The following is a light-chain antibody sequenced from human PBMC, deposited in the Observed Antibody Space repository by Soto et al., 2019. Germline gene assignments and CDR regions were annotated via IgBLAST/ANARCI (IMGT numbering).Light chain of an antibody. CDR3: QQANSFPWT. V-gene: IGKV3-20*01. Sequence: EIVFTQSPCTLSLSPGERAPLSCRASQSVSSSYLAWYQQKPGQAPRLLIYGASNRATGIPDRFSGSGSGTDFTLTISRLEPEDFATYYCQQANSFPWTFGQGTKVDIK. CDR2: GAS. J-gene: IGKJ1*01. CDR1: QSVSSSY.